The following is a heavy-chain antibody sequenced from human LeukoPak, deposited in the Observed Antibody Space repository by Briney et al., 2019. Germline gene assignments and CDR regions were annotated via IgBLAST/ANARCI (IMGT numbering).Heavy chain of an antibody. J-gene: IGHJ4*02. Sequence: SETLSLTCTVFGDSISSHYWSWIRQPPGKGLEWIGYIYYSGSTNYNPSLNSRVTISVDTSKNQSSLKLSSVTAADTAVYYCARDGYDFWSSYHSFDYWGQGTLVTVSS. V-gene: IGHV4-59*11. D-gene: IGHD3-3*01. CDR2: IYYSGST. CDR1: GDSISSHY. CDR3: ARDGYDFWSSYHSFDY.